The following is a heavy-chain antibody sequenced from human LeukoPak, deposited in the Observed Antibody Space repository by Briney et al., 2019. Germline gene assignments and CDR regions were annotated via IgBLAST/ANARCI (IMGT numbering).Heavy chain of an antibody. J-gene: IGHJ4*02. CDR2: INHSGST. D-gene: IGHD5-18*01. V-gene: IGHV4-34*01. CDR1: GFSISSAYY. CDR3: ARHRGTAMDYFDY. Sequence: SETLSLTCTVSGFSISSAYYWSWIRQPPGKGLEWIGEINHSGSTNYNPSLKSRVTISVDTSKNQFSLKLSSVTAADTAVYYCARHRGTAMDYFDYWGQGTLVTVSS.